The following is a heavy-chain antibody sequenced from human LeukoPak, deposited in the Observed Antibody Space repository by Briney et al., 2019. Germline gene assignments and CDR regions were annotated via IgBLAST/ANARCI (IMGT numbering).Heavy chain of an antibody. Sequence: SETLSLTCTVSGGSISSYYWSWIRQPAGKGLEWIGRIYTSGSTNYNPSLKSRVNMSVDTSKNQFSLKLSSVTAADTAVYYCARVTMTAPDDAFDIWGQGTMVTVSS. CDR3: ARVTMTAPDDAFDI. CDR2: IYTSGST. CDR1: GGSISSYY. J-gene: IGHJ3*02. D-gene: IGHD3-22*01. V-gene: IGHV4-4*07.